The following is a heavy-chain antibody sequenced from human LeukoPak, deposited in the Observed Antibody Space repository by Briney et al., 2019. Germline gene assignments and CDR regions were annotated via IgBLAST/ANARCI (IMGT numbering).Heavy chain of an antibody. CDR3: AKDVSPTRGLSFDF. J-gene: IGHJ4*02. CDR1: GFTFSTAW. V-gene: IGHV3-9*01. Sequence: GGSLRLSCVASGFTFSTAWMHWVRQAPGKGLEWVSGISWNSGSIGYADSVKGRFTISRDNAKDSLYLQMNSLRPEDTALYYCAKDVSPTRGLSFDFWGQGTLVAVSS. CDR2: ISWNSGSI. D-gene: IGHD3-16*02.